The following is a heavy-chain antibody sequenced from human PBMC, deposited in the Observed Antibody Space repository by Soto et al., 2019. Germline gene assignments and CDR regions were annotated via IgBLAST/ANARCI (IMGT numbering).Heavy chain of an antibody. CDR1: GFTFSSYW. V-gene: IGHV3-7*01. CDR3: ARWYYDYIWGSYRELPFDY. Sequence: PGGSLRLSCAASGFTFSSYWMSWVRQAPGKGLEWVANIKQDGSEKYYVDSEKDQFTDTRDNAKNKLYLQINSKRAEDTNINYCARWYYDYIWGSYRELPFDYWGQGT. CDR2: IKQDGSEK. J-gene: IGHJ4*02. D-gene: IGHD3-16*02.